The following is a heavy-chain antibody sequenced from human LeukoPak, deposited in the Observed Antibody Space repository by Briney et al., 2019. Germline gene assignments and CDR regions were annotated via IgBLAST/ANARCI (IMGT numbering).Heavy chain of an antibody. CDR3: ARLRAGNALDPTLAFDP. CDR2: ISSSSYI. CDR1: GFTFSSYS. J-gene: IGHJ5*02. D-gene: IGHD2-2*01. V-gene: IGHV3-21*01. Sequence: AGGSLRLSCAASGFTFSSYSMNWVRQAPGKGLEWVSSISSSSYIYYADSVKGRFTISRDNAKNSLYLQMNSLRAEDTAVYYCARLRAGNALDPTLAFDPWGQGTLVTVSS.